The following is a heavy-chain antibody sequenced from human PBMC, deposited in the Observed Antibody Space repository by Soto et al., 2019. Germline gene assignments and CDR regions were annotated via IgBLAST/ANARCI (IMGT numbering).Heavy chain of an antibody. CDR2: ISYDGSNK. D-gene: IGHD5-18*01. CDR1: GFTFSSYG. CDR3: AKGRIQLWLTAFDY. J-gene: IGHJ4*02. Sequence: QVQLVESGGGVVQPGRSLRLSCAASGFTFSSYGSHWVRQAPGKGLEWVADISYDGSNKYYADSVKGRFTISRDNSKNTLYLQMNSLRAEDTAVYYCAKGRIQLWLTAFDYWGQGTLVTVSS. V-gene: IGHV3-30*18.